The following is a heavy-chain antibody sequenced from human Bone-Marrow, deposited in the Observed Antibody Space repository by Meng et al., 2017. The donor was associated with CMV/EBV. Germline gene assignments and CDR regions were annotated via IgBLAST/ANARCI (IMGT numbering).Heavy chain of an antibody. CDR3: ARGPGYYDSSGYYYFDY. CDR2: IYYSGST. Sequence: SETLSLTCTVSGGSISSSSYYWGWIRQPPGKGLEWIGSIYYSGSTYYNPSLKSRVTISVDTSKNQFSLKLSSVTAADTAVYYCARGPGYYDSSGYYYFDYWGQGTLATVSS. D-gene: IGHD3-22*01. CDR1: GGSISSSSYY. V-gene: IGHV4-39*01. J-gene: IGHJ4*02.